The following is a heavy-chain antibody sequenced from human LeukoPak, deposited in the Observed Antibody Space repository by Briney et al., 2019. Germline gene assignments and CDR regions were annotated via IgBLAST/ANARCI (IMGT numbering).Heavy chain of an antibody. D-gene: IGHD5-12*01. CDR1: GGSISSSSNY. V-gene: IGHV4-39*01. Sequence: PSETLSLTCTVSGGSISSSSNYWGWIRQPPGKGLEWIGTIYSTGYTYYNPSLKSRLTISVDTSKNQFSLKLSSVTAADTAVYYCARGGESGYDTWGQGSLVTVSS. J-gene: IGHJ5*02. CDR3: ARGGESGYDT. CDR2: IYSTGYT.